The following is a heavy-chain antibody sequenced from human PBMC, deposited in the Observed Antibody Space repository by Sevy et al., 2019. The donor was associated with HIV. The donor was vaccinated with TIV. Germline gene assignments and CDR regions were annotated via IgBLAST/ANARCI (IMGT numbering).Heavy chain of an antibody. J-gene: IGHJ6*02. Sequence: GGSLRLSCAASGFSFTSYAMNWVRQAPGKGLEWVSTISGSGDNTYFVDSVKGRFTISRDNFKSTLYLQMNSLRAEDTAVYYCAKAKDGSVGYYNVYYNGMDVWGQGTTVTVSS. D-gene: IGHD3-10*01. V-gene: IGHV3-23*01. CDR3: AKAKDGSVGYYNVYYNGMDV. CDR1: GFSFTSYA. CDR2: ISGSGDNT.